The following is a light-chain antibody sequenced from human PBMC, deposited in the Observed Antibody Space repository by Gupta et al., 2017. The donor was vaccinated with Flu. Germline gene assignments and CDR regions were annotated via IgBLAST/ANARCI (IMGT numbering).Light chain of an antibody. CDR3: QSFDCGNVV. CDR2: EDD. CDR1: SGGIATNY. V-gene: IGLV6-57*01. Sequence: NFMPTQPHSVSESPGKTVTTSCTRSSGGIATNYVQWYQQRPGSSPIPVIYEDDQRPSGVPDRFSGSIDSSSISASLIISGLKTADEADYDCQSFDCGNVVFGGGTKLTVL. J-gene: IGLJ2*01.